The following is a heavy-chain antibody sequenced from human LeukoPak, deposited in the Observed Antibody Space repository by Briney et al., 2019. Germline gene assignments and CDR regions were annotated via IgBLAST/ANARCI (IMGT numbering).Heavy chain of an antibody. J-gene: IGHJ4*02. CDR1: GFTFDDYG. CDR2: VRWKSGSI. CDR3: AARRGAAAGTDYFDD. D-gene: IGHD6-13*01. V-gene: IGHV3-9*03. Sequence: GGSLRLSCVASGFTFDDYGINWVRQAPGKGLEWVSGVRWKSGSIAYADSVKGRFTISRDNAKNSLYLQMNSLRVEDMALYYCAARRGAAAGTDYFDDWGQGTLVTVSS.